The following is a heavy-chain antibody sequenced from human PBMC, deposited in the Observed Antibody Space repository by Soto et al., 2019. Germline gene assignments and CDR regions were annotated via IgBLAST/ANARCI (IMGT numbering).Heavy chain of an antibody. CDR2: ISSSSSYT. Sequence: GGSLRLSCAASGFTFSDYYMSWIRQAPGKGLEWVSYISSSSSYTNYGDSVKGRFTISRDNAKNSLYVQMNSLRAEDTAVYYCARATVVTLYFDYWGQGTLVTVSS. J-gene: IGHJ4*02. V-gene: IGHV3-11*03. CDR3: ARATVVTLYFDY. CDR1: GFTFSDYY. D-gene: IGHD4-17*01.